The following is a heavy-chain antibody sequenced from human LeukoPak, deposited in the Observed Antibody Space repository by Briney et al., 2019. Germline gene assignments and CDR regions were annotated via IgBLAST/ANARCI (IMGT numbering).Heavy chain of an antibody. J-gene: IGHJ6*02. CDR3: AKDVVAAAAGTSYYGMDV. D-gene: IGHD6-13*01. CDR2: IYHSGST. CDR1: GYSISSGYY. V-gene: IGHV4-38-2*02. Sequence: PSETLSLTCTVSGYSISSGYYWGWIRQPPGKGLEWIGSIYHSGSTYYNPSLKSRVTISVDTSKNQFSLKLSSVTAADTALYYCAKDVVAAAAGTSYYGMDVWGQGTTVTVSS.